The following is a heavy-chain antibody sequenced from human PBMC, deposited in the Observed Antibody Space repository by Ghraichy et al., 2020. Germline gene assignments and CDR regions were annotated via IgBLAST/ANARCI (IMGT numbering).Heavy chain of an antibody. CDR3: AREAPLAAAGIPEYFQH. CDR1: GYTFSSYS. V-gene: IGHV3-48*04. CDR2: ISSSNSTI. D-gene: IGHD6-13*01. J-gene: IGHJ1*01. Sequence: GGSLRLSCSSSGYTFSSYSINGVRQAPGKRLEWVSYISSSNSTIYYAESVKGLFNITRDNAKNSLYLQMNSLRAEDTAVYYCAREAPLAAAGIPEYFQHWGQGIMVT.